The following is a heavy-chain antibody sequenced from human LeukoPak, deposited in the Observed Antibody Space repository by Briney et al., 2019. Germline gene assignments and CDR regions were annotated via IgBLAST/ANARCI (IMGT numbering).Heavy chain of an antibody. J-gene: IGHJ4*02. D-gene: IGHD3-22*01. V-gene: IGHV3-23*01. CDR2: ISGSGGST. CDR3: AKPSGQRDYYDSSDYYPY. Sequence: GWSLRLSCAASGFTFSSYAMSWVRQAPGKGLEWVSAISGSGGSTYYADSVKGRFSISRDNSKNTLYLQMNSLRAEDTAVYYCAKPSGQRDYYDSSDYYPYWGQGTLVTVSS. CDR1: GFTFSSYA.